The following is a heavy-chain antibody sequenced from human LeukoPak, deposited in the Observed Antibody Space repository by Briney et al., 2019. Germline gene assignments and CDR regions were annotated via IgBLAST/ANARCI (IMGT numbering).Heavy chain of an antibody. J-gene: IGHJ4*02. CDR2: IWYDGSNK. Sequence: GGSLRLSCAASGITFRSYGMHWVRQAPGKGLEWVAFIWYDGSNKYYADSVKGRFTISRDNAKNSLYLQMDSLRVEDTAFYYCARDLAYSRLDYWGQGMLVTVSP. V-gene: IGHV3-33*01. D-gene: IGHD5-18*01. CDR1: GITFRSYG. CDR3: ARDLAYSRLDY.